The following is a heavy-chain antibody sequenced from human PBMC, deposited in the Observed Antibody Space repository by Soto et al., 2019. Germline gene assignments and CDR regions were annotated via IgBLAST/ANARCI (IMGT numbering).Heavy chain of an antibody. CDR3: ARDQLRLGELSLGSWYFDL. CDR1: GGTFSSYA. V-gene: IGHV1-69*01. Sequence: QVQLVQSGAEVKKPGSSVKVSCKASGGTFSSYAISWVRQAPGQGLEWMGGIIPIFGTANYAQKFQGRVTITADESTSRAYMELSSLRCEDTAVYYCARDQLRLGELSLGSWYFDLWGRGTLVTVSS. CDR2: IIPIFGTA. J-gene: IGHJ2*01. D-gene: IGHD3-16*02.